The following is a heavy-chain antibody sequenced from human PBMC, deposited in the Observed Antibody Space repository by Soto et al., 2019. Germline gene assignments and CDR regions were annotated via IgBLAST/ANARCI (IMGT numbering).Heavy chain of an antibody. J-gene: IGHJ6*02. Sequence: GASVKVSCKASGYTFTSYDMYWVRQATGQGLEWMGIINPSGGNTSYAQKFQGRVTMTRDTSTSTVYMELSSLRSEDTAVYYCARGGGVPAAIYYYYGMDVWGQGTTVTVSS. CDR2: INPSGGNT. D-gene: IGHD2-2*01. CDR1: GYTFTSYD. CDR3: ARGGGVPAAIYYYYGMDV. V-gene: IGHV1-46*01.